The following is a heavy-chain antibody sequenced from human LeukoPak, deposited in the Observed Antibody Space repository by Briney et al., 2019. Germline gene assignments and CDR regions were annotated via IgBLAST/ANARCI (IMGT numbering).Heavy chain of an antibody. CDR1: GGSISSGGYY. J-gene: IGHJ5*02. D-gene: IGHD1-26*01. Sequence: PSETLSLTCTVSGGSISSGGYYWSWIRQHPGQGLEWIGYIYYSGSTYYNPSLKSRVTISVDTSKNQFSLKLRSVTAADTAVYYCAGDYLLSRWFDPWGQGTLVTVSS. CDR3: AGDYLLSRWFDP. V-gene: IGHV4-31*03. CDR2: IYYSGST.